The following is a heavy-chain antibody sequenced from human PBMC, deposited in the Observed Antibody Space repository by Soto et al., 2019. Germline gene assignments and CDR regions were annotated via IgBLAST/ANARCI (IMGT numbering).Heavy chain of an antibody. D-gene: IGHD3-10*01. CDR3: ARGSGSGSYLGT. CDR2: IYYSGST. V-gene: IGHV4-59*01. J-gene: IGHJ5*02. CDR1: GGSISSYY. Sequence: QVQLQESGPGLVKPSETLSLTCTVSGGSISSYYWSWIRQPPGKGLEWIGYIYYSGSTNYNPSLKCRVTTSVDTFKHQFSLKLSSVTAADTAVYYCARGSGSGSYLGTWGQGTLVPVSS.